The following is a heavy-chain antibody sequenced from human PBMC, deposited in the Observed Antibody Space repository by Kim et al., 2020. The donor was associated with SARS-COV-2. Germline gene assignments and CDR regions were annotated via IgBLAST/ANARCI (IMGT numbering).Heavy chain of an antibody. J-gene: IGHJ6*02. CDR2: INHSGRT. Sequence: SETLSLTCAVYGGSFSGYYWSWIRKPPGKVLEWIGEINHSGRTNYNPSLKSRFTISVDTYKNQFSLKLSSVTAADTAVYYCARGEAAAQRYTLRYYYYYGMDVWCQGTTVTVSS. CDR1: GGSFSGYY. D-gene: IGHD6-13*01. CDR3: ARGEAAAQRYTLRYYYYYGMDV. V-gene: IGHV4-34*01.